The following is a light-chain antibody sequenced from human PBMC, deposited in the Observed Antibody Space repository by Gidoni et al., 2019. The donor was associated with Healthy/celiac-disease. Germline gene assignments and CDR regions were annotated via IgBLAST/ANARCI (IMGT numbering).Light chain of an antibody. J-gene: IGKJ2*01. CDR2: WAS. CDR1: QSVLYRSNNKNY. Sequence: DIVMTQSPDSLAVSLGERATINCKSSQSVLYRSNNKNYLAWYQQKPGQPPKLLIYWASTRESGVPDRFSGSWSGTDFTLTISSLQAEDVAVYYCQQYYSTPYTFGQGTKLEIK. V-gene: IGKV4-1*01. CDR3: QQYYSTPYT.